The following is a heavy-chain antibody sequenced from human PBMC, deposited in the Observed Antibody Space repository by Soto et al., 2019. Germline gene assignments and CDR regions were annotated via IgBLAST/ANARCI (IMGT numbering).Heavy chain of an antibody. CDR2: ISGSGTST. Sequence: EVQLLESGGGLVQPGGSLRLSCAASGFTFSSYGMSWVRQAPGKGLEWVAAISGSGTSTYYADSVKGRFTISRDNSKNTLYLQMNSLRAEDTAVYYCASGYYDFWSGYYPTFDYWGQGTLLTVSS. J-gene: IGHJ4*02. CDR1: GFTFSSYG. CDR3: ASGYYDFWSGYYPTFDY. D-gene: IGHD3-3*01. V-gene: IGHV3-23*01.